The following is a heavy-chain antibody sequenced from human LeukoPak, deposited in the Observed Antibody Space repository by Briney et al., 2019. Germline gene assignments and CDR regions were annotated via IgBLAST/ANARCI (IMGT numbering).Heavy chain of an antibody. J-gene: IGHJ3*02. CDR3: ARGYCSGGSCYWAFDI. V-gene: IGHV3-21*01. Sequence: GGSLRLSCAASGFTFSHYRMNWVRQGPGKGLEWASSISSSGSDIYYADSVMGRFTISRDNAKNSLYLQMNRLRAEDTAVFYCARGYCSGGSCYWAFDIWGQGTMVTVSS. CDR1: GFTFSHYR. CDR2: ISSSGSDI. D-gene: IGHD2-15*01.